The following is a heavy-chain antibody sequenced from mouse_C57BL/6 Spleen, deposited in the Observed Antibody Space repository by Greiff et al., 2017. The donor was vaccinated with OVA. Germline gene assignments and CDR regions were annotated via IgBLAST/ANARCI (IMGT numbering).Heavy chain of an antibody. Sequence: QVQLQQSGAELARPGASVKLSCKASGYTFTSYGISWVKQRTGQGLEWIGEIYPRSGNTYYNEKFKGKATLTADKSSSTAYMELRSLTSEDSAVDCGEKDNGEDYWGQGTTVTVSS. CDR1: GYTFTSYG. J-gene: IGHJ2*01. CDR2: IYPRSGNT. D-gene: IGHD1-3*01. CDR3: EKDNGEDY. V-gene: IGHV1-81*01.